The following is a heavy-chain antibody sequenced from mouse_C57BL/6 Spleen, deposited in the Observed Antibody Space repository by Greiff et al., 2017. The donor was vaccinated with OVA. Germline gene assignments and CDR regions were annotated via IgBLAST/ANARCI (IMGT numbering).Heavy chain of an antibody. V-gene: IGHV5-17*01. CDR1: GFTFSDYG. Sequence: EVKLVESGGGLVKPGGSLKLSCAASGFTFSDYGMHWVRQAPEKGLEWVAYISSDSSTIYYAHTVKGRFTISRDNAKNTLFLQMTSLRSEDTAMYYCASRDYYGSSYDWYFDVWGTGTTVTVSS. D-gene: IGHD1-1*01. CDR2: ISSDSSTI. CDR3: ASRDYYGSSYDWYFDV. J-gene: IGHJ1*03.